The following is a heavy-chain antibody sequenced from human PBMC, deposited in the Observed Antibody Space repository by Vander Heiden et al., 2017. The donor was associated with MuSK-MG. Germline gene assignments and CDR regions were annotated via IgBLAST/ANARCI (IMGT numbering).Heavy chain of an antibody. V-gene: IGHV4-59*01. Sequence: QVQLQESGPGLVKPSETLSLICPVSGGSISSYYWSWIRQPPGKGLEWIGYFYYSGSTNYNPSLKSRVTISVDTSKNQFSLKLSSVTAADTAVYYCARQRYGGNDFDYWGQGTLVTVSS. CDR3: ARQRYGGNDFDY. D-gene: IGHD2-15*01. CDR1: GGSISSYY. J-gene: IGHJ4*02. CDR2: FYYSGST.